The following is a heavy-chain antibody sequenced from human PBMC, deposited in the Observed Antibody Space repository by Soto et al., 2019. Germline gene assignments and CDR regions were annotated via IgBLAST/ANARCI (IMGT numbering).Heavy chain of an antibody. J-gene: IGHJ5*02. Sequence: SQTLSLTCAISGDSVSSYSAAWNWIRQSPSGGLEWLGRTYYRSRFFSDYAESVKSRIIINPDTSKNQFSLQLKSVTPEDTAVYYCVRDRYSSSGWFDPWGQGTPITVSS. D-gene: IGHD3-10*01. CDR1: GDSVSSYSAA. CDR2: TYYRSRFFS. V-gene: IGHV6-1*01. CDR3: VRDRYSSSGWFDP.